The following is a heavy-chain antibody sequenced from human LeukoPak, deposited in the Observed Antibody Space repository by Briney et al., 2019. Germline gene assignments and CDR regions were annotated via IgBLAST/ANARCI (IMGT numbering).Heavy chain of an antibody. CDR1: GDSINDYY. CDR2: IYYSGTT. J-gene: IGHJ5*02. V-gene: IGHV4-59*01. D-gene: IGHD2-2*01. Sequence: SKTLSLTCTVSGDSINDYYWTWIRQPPGKRLEWIGYIYYSGTTTYNPSLRSRVTISLDTSKNQFSLKLSSVTAADTAVYYCARRFCSSAGCHRTFNYFDPWGQGTLVTVSS. CDR3: ARRFCSSAGCHRTFNYFDP.